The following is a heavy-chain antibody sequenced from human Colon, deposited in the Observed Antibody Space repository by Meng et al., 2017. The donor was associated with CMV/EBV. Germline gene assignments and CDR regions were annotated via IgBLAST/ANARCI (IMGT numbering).Heavy chain of an antibody. V-gene: IGHV5-51*01. CDR3: ARFSPARHY. CDR2: IYPDDSDT. J-gene: IGHJ4*02. CDR1: GYSFTKYW. D-gene: IGHD6-6*01. Sequence: ISCTASGYSFTKYWIGWVRQMPGKGLEWMGIIYPDDSDTRYSPSFQGQVTISADTSINTAYLQWSSLKASDTGIYYCARFSPARHYWGQGTLVTVSS.